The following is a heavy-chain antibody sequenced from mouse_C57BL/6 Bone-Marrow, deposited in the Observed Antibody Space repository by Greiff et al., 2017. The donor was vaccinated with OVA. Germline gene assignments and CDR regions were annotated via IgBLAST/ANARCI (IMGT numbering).Heavy chain of an antibody. CDR1: GFTFSSYA. D-gene: IGHD1-1*01. CDR3: AREDYYGSSYGY. V-gene: IGHV5-4*01. CDR2: ISDGGSYT. Sequence: EVQGVESGGGLVKPGGSLKLSCAASGFTFSSYAMSWVRQTPEKRLEWVATISDGGSYTYYPDNVKGRFTISRDNAKNNLYLQMSHLKSEDTAMYYCAREDYYGSSYGYWGQGTTLTVSS. J-gene: IGHJ2*01.